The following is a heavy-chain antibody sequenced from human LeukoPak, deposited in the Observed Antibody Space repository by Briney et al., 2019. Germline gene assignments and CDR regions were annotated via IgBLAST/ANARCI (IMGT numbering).Heavy chain of an antibody. V-gene: IGHV4-31*03. CDR2: IYYSGST. D-gene: IGHD6-13*01. J-gene: IGHJ4*02. CDR1: GGSISSGGYY. CDR3: ARWDSSSWYFDY. Sequence: PSETLSLTCTVSGGSISSGGYYWSWIRQHPGKGLEWIGYIYYSGSTYYNPSLKSRVTISVDTSKNQFSLKLSSVTAADTAVYYCARWDSSSWYFDYWGQGTLVTVSS.